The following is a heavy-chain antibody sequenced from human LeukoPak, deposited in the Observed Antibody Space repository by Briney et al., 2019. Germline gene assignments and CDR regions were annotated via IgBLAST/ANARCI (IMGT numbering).Heavy chain of an antibody. Sequence: SETLSLTCAVYGGSFSGYYWSWIRQPPGKGLQWIGEINHSGSTNYNPSLESRVTISVHTSKNQFSLNLNSVTAADTAMYYCARPTIAAAGRLAFDIWGQGTMVTVSS. CDR2: INHSGST. V-gene: IGHV4-34*01. D-gene: IGHD6-13*01. CDR3: ARPTIAAAGRLAFDI. CDR1: GGSFSGYY. J-gene: IGHJ3*02.